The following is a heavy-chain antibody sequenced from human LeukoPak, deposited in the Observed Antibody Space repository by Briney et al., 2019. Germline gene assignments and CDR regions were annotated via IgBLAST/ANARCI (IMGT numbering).Heavy chain of an antibody. CDR3: ARPGYSSSWYYFDY. J-gene: IGHJ4*02. V-gene: IGHV5-51*01. CDR2: NYHGDCDT. D-gene: IGHD6-13*01. CDR1: GCRFTRYW. Sequence: GGALQTSLQGSGCRFTRYWIGWGRPGPGKGVGGRGMNYHGDCDTRYSPSFQGQVTISADKSISTAYLQWSSLKASDTAMYYCARPGYSSSWYYFDYWGQGTLVTVSS.